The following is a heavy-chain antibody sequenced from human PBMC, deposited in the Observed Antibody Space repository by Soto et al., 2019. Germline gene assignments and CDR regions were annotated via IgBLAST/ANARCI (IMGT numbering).Heavy chain of an antibody. J-gene: IGHJ5*02. CDR3: PIFIVLQPVATFP. CDR1: GFTINSYG. CDR2: ISYDGTNK. D-gene: IGHD2-21*01. V-gene: IGHV3-30*03. Sequence: VQLVESGGGVVQPGRSLRLSCAASGFTINSYGMHWVRQSPGKGLEWVAVISYDGTNKDYVDSVKGRFTISRDISKNTVYLQMNSLRPEDTAVYYCPIFIVLQPVATFPWGQGALVTVSS.